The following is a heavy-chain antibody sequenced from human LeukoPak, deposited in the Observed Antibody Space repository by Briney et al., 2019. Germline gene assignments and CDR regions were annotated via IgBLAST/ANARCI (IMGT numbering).Heavy chain of an antibody. V-gene: IGHV1-69*04. D-gene: IGHD4-17*01. J-gene: IGHJ4*02. CDR1: GGTFSSYA. CDR3: ARDHGDYGAHDY. Sequence: SVKVSCKASGGTFSSYAISWVRQAPGQGLEWMGRIIPILGIANYAQKFQGRVTITADKSTSTAYMELSSLRSEDTAVYYCARDHGDYGAHDYWGQGTLVTVSS. CDR2: IIPILGIA.